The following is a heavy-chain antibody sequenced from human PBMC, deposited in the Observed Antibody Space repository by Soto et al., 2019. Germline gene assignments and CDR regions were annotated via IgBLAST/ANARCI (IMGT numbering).Heavy chain of an antibody. Sequence: QVQVVESGGGVVQPGRSLRLSCAASGFTFSSFGMHWVRQAPGKGLEWVSLLLYDGSKKSYGDSVKGRFTISRDNYRNTVYLPMNSLRADDTAVYYCPCDASCYSIWSRYYPRRNVMDVWGQGTTVTVSS. V-gene: IGHV3-33*01. CDR2: LLYDGSKK. J-gene: IGHJ6*02. CDR1: GFTFSSFG. D-gene: IGHD3-3*01. CDR3: PCDASCYSIWSRYYPRRNVMDV.